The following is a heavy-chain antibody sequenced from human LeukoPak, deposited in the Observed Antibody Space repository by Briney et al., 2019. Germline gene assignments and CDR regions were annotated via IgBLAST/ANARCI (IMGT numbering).Heavy chain of an antibody. CDR1: GGSFSGYY. D-gene: IGHD3-3*01. J-gene: IGHJ4*02. Sequence: SETLSLTCAVYGGSFSGYYWSWIRQPPGKGLEWIGEINHSGSTNYNPSLKSRVTISVDTSKNQFSLKLSSVTAADTAVYYCARGRGVWLLLDYSFDYWGQGTLVTVSS. CDR2: INHSGST. CDR3: ARGRGVWLLLDYSFDY. V-gene: IGHV4-34*01.